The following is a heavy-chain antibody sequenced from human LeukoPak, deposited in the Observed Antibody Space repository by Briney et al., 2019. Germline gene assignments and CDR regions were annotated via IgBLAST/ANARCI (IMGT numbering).Heavy chain of an antibody. J-gene: IGHJ6*03. Sequence: GGSLRLSCAASGFTFSDYYMSWIRQAPGKGLEWVSYISSSGSTIYYADSVKGRFTISRDNAKNSLYLQMDSLRAEDTAVYYCARVTGRSSGEVGHYYYYYYMDVWGKGTTVTVSS. CDR2: ISSSGSTI. V-gene: IGHV3-11*04. D-gene: IGHD6-19*01. CDR3: ARVTGRSSGEVGHYYYYYYMDV. CDR1: GFTFSDYY.